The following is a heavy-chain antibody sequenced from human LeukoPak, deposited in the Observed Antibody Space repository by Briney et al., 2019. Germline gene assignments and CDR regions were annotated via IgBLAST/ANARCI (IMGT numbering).Heavy chain of an antibody. CDR3: ARGWYYDILTGYSLFDY. CDR1: GFTFSSYA. J-gene: IGHJ4*02. CDR2: ISYDGSNK. V-gene: IGHV3-30-3*01. D-gene: IGHD3-9*01. Sequence: GGSLRLSCAASGFTFSSYAMHWVRQAPGKGLEWVAAISYDGSNKYYADSVKGRFTISRDNSKNTLYLQMNSLRAEDTAVYYCARGWYYDILTGYSLFDYWGQGTLVTVSS.